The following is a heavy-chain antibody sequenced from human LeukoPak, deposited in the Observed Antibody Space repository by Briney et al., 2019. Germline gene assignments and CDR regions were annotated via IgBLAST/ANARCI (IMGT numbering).Heavy chain of an antibody. CDR2: INHSGST. CDR1: GGSFSGYY. D-gene: IGHD4-17*01. J-gene: IGHJ4*02. V-gene: IGHV4-34*01. Sequence: PSETLSLTCAVYGGSFSGYYWSWIRQPPGKGLEWIGEINHSGSTNYNPSLKSRVTISVDTSKNQFSLKLSSVTAADTAVHYCARGGSYGDYYFDYWGQGTLVTVSS. CDR3: ARGGSYGDYYFDY.